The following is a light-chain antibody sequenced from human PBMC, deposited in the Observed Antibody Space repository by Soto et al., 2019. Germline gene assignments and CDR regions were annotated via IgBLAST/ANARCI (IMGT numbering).Light chain of an antibody. Sequence: DIQMTQSPSTLSGSVGDRVTITCRASQTISSWLAWFQQKQGKAPKLLIYKASTLQSGVPSRYSGSGSGTEFTLIISNLQPDDFATYYCQQYESYSPWTFGQGTKVDIK. CDR1: QTISSW. J-gene: IGKJ1*01. CDR2: KAS. V-gene: IGKV1-5*03. CDR3: QQYESYSPWT.